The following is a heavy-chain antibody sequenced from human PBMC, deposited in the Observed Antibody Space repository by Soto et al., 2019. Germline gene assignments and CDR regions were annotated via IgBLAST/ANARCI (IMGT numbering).Heavy chain of an antibody. V-gene: IGHV3-73*01. J-gene: IGHJ4*02. D-gene: IGHD1-26*01. CDR1: GFTFSGSA. CDR2: IRSKANSYAT. Sequence: EVQLVESGGGLVQPGGSLKLSCAASGFTFSGSAMHWVRQASGKGLEWVGRIRSKANSYATAYAASVKGRFTISRDDSKNPAYLQMNSLKTEDTAVYYCTRRGVGATTGDYWGQGTLVTVSS. CDR3: TRRGVGATTGDY.